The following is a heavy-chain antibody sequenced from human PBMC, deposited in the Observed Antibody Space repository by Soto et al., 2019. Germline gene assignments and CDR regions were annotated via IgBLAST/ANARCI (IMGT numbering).Heavy chain of an antibody. V-gene: IGHV4-4*07. CDR2: MYNSERT. Sequence: PSETLSLTCTVSGGSIGGYYWSWIRQPAGKGLEWIGRMYNSERTNCNPSLKSRVTMSMDTSKNQFSLKLSSVTAADTAVYYCASRELRNYDFWSGYYYYGMDVWGQGTTVTVSS. D-gene: IGHD3-3*01. J-gene: IGHJ6*02. CDR1: GGSIGGYY. CDR3: ASRELRNYDFWSGYYYYGMDV.